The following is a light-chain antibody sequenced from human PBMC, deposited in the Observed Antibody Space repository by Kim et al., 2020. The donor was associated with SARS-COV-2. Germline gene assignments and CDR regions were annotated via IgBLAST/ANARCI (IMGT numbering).Light chain of an antibody. J-gene: IGLJ2*01. Sequence: QSVLTQPPSASGSPGQSVTISCTGSSSGVGGYQYVSWYQHHPGKAPKLILYEVTKRPSGVPDRFSGSKSGNTASLTVSGLQAEDEADYYCSSYAGSNNVLFGGGTQLTVL. V-gene: IGLV2-8*01. CDR2: EVT. CDR3: SSYAGSNNVL. CDR1: SSGVGGYQY.